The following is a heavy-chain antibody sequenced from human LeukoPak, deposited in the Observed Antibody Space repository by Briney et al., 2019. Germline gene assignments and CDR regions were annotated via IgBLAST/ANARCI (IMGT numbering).Heavy chain of an antibody. CDR2: IKQDGSKK. V-gene: IGHV3-7*04. Sequence: GGSLRLSCVASGFPFSSYWMTWVRQAPGKGLEWVANIKQDGSKKSYVDSVKGRSTISRDNAKNSLYLQMNSLRAEDTAIYYCTRVGYIDEGIDYWGQGTLVTVSS. CDR3: TRVGYIDEGIDY. CDR1: GFPFSSYW. D-gene: IGHD5-24*01. J-gene: IGHJ4*02.